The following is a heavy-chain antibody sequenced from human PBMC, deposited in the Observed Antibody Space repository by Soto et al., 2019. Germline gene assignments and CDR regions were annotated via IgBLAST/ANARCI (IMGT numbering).Heavy chain of an antibody. Sequence: GASVKVSCKASGYTFTSYVISWVRQAPGQGLEWMGWISAYNGNTNYAQKLQGRVTMTTDTSTSTAYMELRSLRSDDTAVYYCARDAYYTAKPNYYYYGMDVWGQGTTVTVSS. CDR1: GYTFTSYV. D-gene: IGHD3-3*01. J-gene: IGHJ6*02. CDR3: ARDAYYTAKPNYYYYGMDV. V-gene: IGHV1-18*04. CDR2: ISAYNGNT.